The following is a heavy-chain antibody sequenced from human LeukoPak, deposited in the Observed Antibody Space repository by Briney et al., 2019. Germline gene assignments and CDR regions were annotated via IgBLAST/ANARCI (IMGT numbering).Heavy chain of an antibody. D-gene: IGHD1-26*01. V-gene: IGHV4-34*01. CDR2: ITHSGST. J-gene: IGHJ4*02. CDR3: ARRVSGSRLFDY. Sequence: PSETLSLTCAVFGGSLSGYHWNGIRQPPGKGLEWIGEITHSGSTNCNPSLKSRVTISADTSNNLFSLRLSSVAAADTAIYYCARRVSGSRLFDYWGQGTLVTVSS. CDR1: GGSLSGYH.